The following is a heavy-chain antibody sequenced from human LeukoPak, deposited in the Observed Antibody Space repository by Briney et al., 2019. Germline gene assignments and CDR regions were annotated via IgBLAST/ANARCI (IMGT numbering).Heavy chain of an antibody. J-gene: IGHJ3*02. D-gene: IGHD4-23*01. CDR3: AKDRGDYGGNSGAFDI. V-gene: IGHV3-30*18. CDR2: ISYDGSNK. CDR1: GFTFSSYG. Sequence: GGSLRLSCAASGFTFSSYGMHWVRQAPGKGLEWVAVISYDGSNKYYADSVKGRFTISRDNSKNTLYLQMNSLRAEDTAVYYCAKDRGDYGGNSGAFDIWGQGTMVTVSS.